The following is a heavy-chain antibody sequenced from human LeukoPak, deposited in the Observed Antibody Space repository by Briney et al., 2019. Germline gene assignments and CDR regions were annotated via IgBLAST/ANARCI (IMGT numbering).Heavy chain of an antibody. CDR3: ASARESCIGSTCYEYFHH. CDR1: GFTVSTDH. V-gene: IGHV3-53*01. CDR2: FYSPGST. D-gene: IGHD2-2*01. Sequence: GGSLRLSCAASGFTVSTDHMSWVRQAPGRGLEWVSVFYSPGSTYYADSVHGRFTISRDNSLNTLFLQMNSLRVEDTAVYYCASARESCIGSTCYEYFHHWGQGTPLTVSS. J-gene: IGHJ1*01.